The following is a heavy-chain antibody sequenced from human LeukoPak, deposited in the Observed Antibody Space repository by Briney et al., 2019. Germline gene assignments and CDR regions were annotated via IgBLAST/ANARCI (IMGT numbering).Heavy chain of an antibody. V-gene: IGHV4-61*02. Sequence: SETLSLTCTVSGGSISSGSYYWSWIRQPAGKGLEWIGRIYTSGSTNYNPSLKSRVTISVDTSNNQFSLKLSSVTAADTAVYYCARDHSVTTPSVWGPGTLVTVSS. CDR1: GGSISSGSYY. J-gene: IGHJ4*02. D-gene: IGHD4-17*01. CDR2: IYTSGST. CDR3: ARDHSVTTPSV.